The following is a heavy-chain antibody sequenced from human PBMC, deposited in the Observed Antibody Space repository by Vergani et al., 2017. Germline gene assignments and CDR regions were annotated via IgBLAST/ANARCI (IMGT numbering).Heavy chain of an antibody. V-gene: IGHV3-30*02. J-gene: IGHJ3*02. D-gene: IGHD5-24*01. Sequence: QVHLVESGGGVVQPGRSLTLSCVASGFSFRGHGMHWVRQAPGKGLEWVAFIRYDGSNKYYADSGKGRFTISRDNSKNTLYLQMNSLRAEDTAVYYCAKDKDRWQQLEFAFDIWGQGTMVTVSS. CDR3: AKDKDRWQQLEFAFDI. CDR1: GFSFRGHG. CDR2: IRYDGSNK.